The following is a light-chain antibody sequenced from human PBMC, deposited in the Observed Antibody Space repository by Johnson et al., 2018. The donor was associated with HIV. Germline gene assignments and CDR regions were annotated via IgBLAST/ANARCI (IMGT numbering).Light chain of an antibody. CDR2: KNN. CDR3: ATWDTSLSVGGV. J-gene: IGLJ1*01. Sequence: QSVLTQPPSVSAAPGQKVTISCSGSSSTIGNNYISWYQLLQGTPPKLLIFKNNKRPSGIPDRFSGSKSGTSATLGITGLQTGDEADYYCATWDTSLSVGGVVGTGTKDTVL. V-gene: IGLV1-51*02. CDR1: SSTIGNNY.